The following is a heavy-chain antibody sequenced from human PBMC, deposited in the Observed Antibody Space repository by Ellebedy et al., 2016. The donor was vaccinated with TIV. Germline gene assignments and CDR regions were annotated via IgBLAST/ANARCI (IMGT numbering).Heavy chain of an antibody. D-gene: IGHD6-13*01. Sequence: MPGGSLRLSCTVTGGPISSYYWTRIRQPAGKGLEWIGRMYTSGSTNYNPSLNSRVTMSVDTSKNQFSLKLSSVTAADTAVYYCARDAGSGWYKTGLWGQGTLVTVSS. CDR2: MYTSGST. CDR1: GGPISSYY. V-gene: IGHV4-4*07. CDR3: ARDAGSGWYKTGL. J-gene: IGHJ4*02.